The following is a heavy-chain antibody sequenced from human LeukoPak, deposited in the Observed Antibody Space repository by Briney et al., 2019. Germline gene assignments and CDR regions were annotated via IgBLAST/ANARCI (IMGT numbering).Heavy chain of an antibody. CDR1: GGSISGSY. CDR2: IHNSGST. D-gene: IGHD2-15*01. CDR3: ARHRGCSGGTCKNWFDP. V-gene: IGHV4-59*01. J-gene: IGHJ5*02. Sequence: SSETLSLTCTVSGGSISGSYWSWIRQPPGKGLEWIAYIHNSGSTNFNPSLKSRVTISIDTSKNQFSLKLSSVTAADTAVYYCARHRGCSGGTCKNWFDPWGQGTLVTVSS.